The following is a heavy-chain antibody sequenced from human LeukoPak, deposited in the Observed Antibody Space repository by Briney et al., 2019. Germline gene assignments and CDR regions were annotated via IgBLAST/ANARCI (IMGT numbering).Heavy chain of an antibody. Sequence: PGGSLRLSCAASGFTVSSNYMIWVPQAPGKGLEWVSVFYSGGSTYYGDSVKGRFTISRDNSKNTLYLQMNSLRAEDTAVYSCARANYGSGRTYYFDYWGQGTLVTVSS. CDR3: ARANYGSGRTYYFDY. CDR1: GFTVSSNY. V-gene: IGHV3-66*01. D-gene: IGHD3-10*01. CDR2: FYSGGST. J-gene: IGHJ4*02.